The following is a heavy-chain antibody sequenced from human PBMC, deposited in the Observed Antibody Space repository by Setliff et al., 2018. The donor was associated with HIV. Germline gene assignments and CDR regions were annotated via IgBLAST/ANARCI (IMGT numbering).Heavy chain of an antibody. J-gene: IGHJ5*02. V-gene: IGHV4-59*01. D-gene: IGHD7-27*01. Sequence: SETLSLTCSVSGDSIGTYYWNWIRQTPGKRLEWIGFFYYGGSTDYNPALKNRVAITVDTSRNRVSLKMTSVTAADTAVYYCARARLLGGFLSWGRGALVTVSS. CDR2: FYYGGST. CDR3: ARARLLGGFLS. CDR1: GDSIGTYY.